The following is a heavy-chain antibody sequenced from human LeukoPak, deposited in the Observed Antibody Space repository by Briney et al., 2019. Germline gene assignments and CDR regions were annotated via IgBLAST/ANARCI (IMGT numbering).Heavy chain of an antibody. CDR3: ARGDYNPYYFGC. CDR1: GGTFSSYA. J-gene: IGHJ4*02. D-gene: IGHD4-11*01. V-gene: IGHV1-69*01. Sequence: ASVTVSCKASGGTFSSYAISWVRQAPGQGLEWMGGIIPIFGTANYAQKFQGRVTITADESTSTAYMELSSLRSEDTAVYYCARGDYNPYYFGCWGQGTLVTVSS. CDR2: IIPIFGTA.